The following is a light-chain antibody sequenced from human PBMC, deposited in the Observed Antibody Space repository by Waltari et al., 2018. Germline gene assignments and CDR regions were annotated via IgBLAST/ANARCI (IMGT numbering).Light chain of an antibody. J-gene: IGKJ5*01. CDR3: QQYDNLPPGIT. CDR2: DAS. CDR1: QDISNY. Sequence: DIQMTQSPSSLSASVGDRVTITCQARQDISNYLNWYQQKPGKAPKLLIYDASNLETGVPSRFSGSGSGTDFTFTISSLQPEDIATYYCQQYDNLPPGITFGQGTRLEIK. V-gene: IGKV1-33*01.